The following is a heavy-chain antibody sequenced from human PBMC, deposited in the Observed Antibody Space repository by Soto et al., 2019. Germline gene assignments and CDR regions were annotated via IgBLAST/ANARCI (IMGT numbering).Heavy chain of an antibody. J-gene: IGHJ4*02. CDR2: ISATSTYI. D-gene: IGHD2-2*01. CDR3: PSAMPMGSSPLGY. V-gene: IGHV3-21*06. Sequence: PGGSLRLSCVASGFTFSGYTMNWVRQAPGKGLEWVSSISATSTYIYYADSVKGRFTISRDNTNNSLYLQMNSLRADDTALYYCPSAMPMGSSPLGYWGQASPVTVSS. CDR1: GFTFSGYT.